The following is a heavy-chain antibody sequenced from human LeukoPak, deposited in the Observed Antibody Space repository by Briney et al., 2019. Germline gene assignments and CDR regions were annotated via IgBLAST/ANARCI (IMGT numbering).Heavy chain of an antibody. CDR2: IYYSGST. D-gene: IGHD6-13*01. CDR1: GGSISSYY. Sequence: PSETLSLTCTVSGGSISSYYWSWIRQPPGKGLEWIGYIYYSGSTNYNPSLKSRVTISVDTSKNQFSLKLSSVTAADTAVYYCARARHSSSWPPFDYWGQGTLVTVSS. CDR3: ARARHSSSWPPFDY. V-gene: IGHV4-59*01. J-gene: IGHJ4*02.